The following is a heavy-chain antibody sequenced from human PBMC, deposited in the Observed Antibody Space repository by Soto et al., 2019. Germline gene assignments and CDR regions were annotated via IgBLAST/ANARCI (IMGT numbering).Heavy chain of an antibody. CDR1: GGSISSYY. Sequence: SETLSLTCTVSGGSISSYYWSWIRQPPGKALEWIGYIYYSGSTHYNPSLRSRVTISLDTSKDQFSLKLSSVTAADTAVYFCARDTYYYDSSGLQNDAFDIWGQGTMVTVSS. D-gene: IGHD3-22*01. CDR3: ARDTYYYDSSGLQNDAFDI. CDR2: IYYSGST. J-gene: IGHJ3*02. V-gene: IGHV4-59*01.